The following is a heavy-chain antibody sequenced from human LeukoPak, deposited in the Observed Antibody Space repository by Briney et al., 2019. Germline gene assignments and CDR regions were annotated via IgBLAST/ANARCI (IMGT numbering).Heavy chain of an antibody. CDR3: TRDPPEKRRITIFGALKANYFDY. CDR1: GFTFGDYA. V-gene: IGHV3-49*04. D-gene: IGHD3-3*01. J-gene: IGHJ4*02. Sequence: GGSLRLSCTASGFTFGDYAMSWVRQAPGKGLEWVGFIRSKAYGGTTEYAASVKGRFTISRDDSKSIAYLQMNSLKTEDTAVYYCTRDPPEKRRITIFGALKANYFDYWGQGTLVTVSS. CDR2: IRSKAYGGTT.